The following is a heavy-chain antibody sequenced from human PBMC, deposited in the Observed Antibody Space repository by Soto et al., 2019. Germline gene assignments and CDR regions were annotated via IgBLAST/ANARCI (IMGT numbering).Heavy chain of an antibody. CDR1: GGTFSSYA. CDR3: ARDYSSSSWFDP. D-gene: IGHD6-6*01. Sequence: QVQLVQSGAEVKKPGSSVKVSCKASGGTFSSYAISWVRQAPGQGLEWMGGIIPIFGTANYAQKFQGSVTITADESTSRADMELSSLRSEDTAVYYCARDYSSSSWFDPWGQGTLVTVSS. V-gene: IGHV1-69*12. J-gene: IGHJ5*02. CDR2: IIPIFGTA.